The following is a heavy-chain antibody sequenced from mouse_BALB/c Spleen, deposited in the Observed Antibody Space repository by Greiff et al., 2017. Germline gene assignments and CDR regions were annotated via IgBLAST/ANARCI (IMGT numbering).Heavy chain of an antibody. CDR2: ISDGGSYT. V-gene: IGHV5-4*02. D-gene: IGHD2-14*01. J-gene: IGHJ2*01. CDR3: ARDGGYYRSSFAY. Sequence: EVMLVESGGGLVKPGGSLKLSCAASGFTFSDYYMYWVRQTPEKRLEWVATISDGGSYTYYPDSVKGRFTISRDNAKNNLYLQMSSLKSEDTAMYYCARDGGYYRSSFAYWGQGTTLTVSS. CDR1: GFTFSDYY.